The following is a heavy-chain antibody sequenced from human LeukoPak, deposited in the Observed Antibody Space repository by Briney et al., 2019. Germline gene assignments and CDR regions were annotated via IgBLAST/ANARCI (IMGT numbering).Heavy chain of an antibody. CDR2: IYPEDSDT. Sequence: GESLKISCQNSGHRLATYWIAWVRQMPGKGLEWMGIIYPEDSDTRYGPSFQGQVTISADKSIDTAYLQWNSLKTSDTAMYYCASTRDPLISAFDIWGQGTMVTVSS. J-gene: IGHJ3*02. D-gene: IGHD2-15*01. CDR1: GHRLATYW. CDR3: ASTRDPLISAFDI. V-gene: IGHV5-51*01.